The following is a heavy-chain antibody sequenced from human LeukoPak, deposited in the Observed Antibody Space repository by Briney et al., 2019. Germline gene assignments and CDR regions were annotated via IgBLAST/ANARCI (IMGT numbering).Heavy chain of an antibody. V-gene: IGHV4-4*02. Sequence: SETLSLTCAVSGGSISSSNWRSWVRQPPGKGLEWIGETYHSGSTNYNPSLKSRVTISVDKSKNQFSLKLSSVTAADTAVYYCARFAGRLGYCSGGSCYSEDYWGQGTLVTVSS. CDR2: TYHSGST. J-gene: IGHJ4*02. CDR1: GGSISSSNW. D-gene: IGHD2-15*01. CDR3: ARFAGRLGYCSGGSCYSEDY.